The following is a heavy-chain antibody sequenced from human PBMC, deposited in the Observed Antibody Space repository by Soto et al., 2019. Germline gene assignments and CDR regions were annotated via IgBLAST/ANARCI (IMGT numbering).Heavy chain of an antibody. V-gene: IGHV3-23*01. CDR3: ARSPRIAVAGLHWYFDL. CDR2: ISGSGGST. D-gene: IGHD6-19*01. Sequence: PGGSLRLSCAASGFTFSSYAMSWVRQAPGKGLEWVSAISGSGGSTYYADSVKGRFTISRDNAKNSLYLQMNSLRAEDTAVYYCARSPRIAVAGLHWYFDLWGRGTLVTVSS. J-gene: IGHJ2*01. CDR1: GFTFSSYA.